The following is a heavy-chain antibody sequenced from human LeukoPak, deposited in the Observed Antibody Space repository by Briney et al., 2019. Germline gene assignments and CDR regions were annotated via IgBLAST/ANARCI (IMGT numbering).Heavy chain of an antibody. J-gene: IGHJ4*02. CDR3: AKAGTVVVTTEYYFDY. D-gene: IGHD3-22*01. V-gene: IGHV3-21*04. CDR2: ISSSSSYI. Sequence: GGSLRLSCAASGFTFSSYSTNWVRQAPGKGLEWVSSISSSSSYIYYADSVKGRFTISRDNAKNSLYLQMNSLRAEDTAVYYCAKAGTVVVTTEYYFDYWGQGTLVTVSS. CDR1: GFTFSSYS.